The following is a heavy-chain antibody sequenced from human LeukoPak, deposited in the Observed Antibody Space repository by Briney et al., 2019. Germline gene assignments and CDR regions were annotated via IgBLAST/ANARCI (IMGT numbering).Heavy chain of an antibody. CDR3: ARYDSSAIYGGGFDI. D-gene: IGHD3-22*01. J-gene: IGHJ3*02. V-gene: IGHV4-59*01. CDR1: GGSISNSY. CDR2: IQYSGST. Sequence: PSETLSLTCTVSGGSISNSYWSWLRQPPGRGLEWIGYIQYSGSTNYNPSHKSRVTVSVETSKKQFSLKLSSVTAADTAVYYCARYDSSAIYGGGFDIWGQGTMVTVSS.